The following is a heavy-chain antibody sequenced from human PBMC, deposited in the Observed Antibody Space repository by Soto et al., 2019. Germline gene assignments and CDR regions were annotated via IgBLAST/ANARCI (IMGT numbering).Heavy chain of an antibody. CDR3: ARGLAAAGTLWFDP. D-gene: IGHD6-13*01. V-gene: IGHV1-3*01. CDR2: INAGNGNT. J-gene: IGHJ5*02. Sequence: ASVKVSCKASGYTFTSYAMHWVRQAPGQRLEWMGWINAGNGNTKYSQKFQGRVTITRDTSASTAYMELSSLRSEDTAVYYCARGLAAAGTLWFDPWGQGTLVTVSS. CDR1: GYTFTSYA.